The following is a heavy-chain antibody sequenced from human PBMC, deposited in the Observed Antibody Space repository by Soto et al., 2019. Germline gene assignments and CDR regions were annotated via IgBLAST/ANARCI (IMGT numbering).Heavy chain of an antibody. CDR3: AGQYDPVPRSAFDI. V-gene: IGHV3-11*01. D-gene: IGHD3-16*01. J-gene: IGHJ3*02. CDR1: GFTFSDYY. CDR2: ITSRGSTM. Sequence: GGSLRLSCAASGFTFSDYYMSWIRQAPGKGLEWVSYITSRGSTMDYTDSVKGRFTISRDNGKKSLYLQMNSLRAEDTAVYYCAGQYDPVPRSAFDIWGQGTMVTVSS.